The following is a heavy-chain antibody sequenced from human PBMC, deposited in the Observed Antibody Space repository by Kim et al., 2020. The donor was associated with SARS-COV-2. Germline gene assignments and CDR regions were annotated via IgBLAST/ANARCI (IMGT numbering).Heavy chain of an antibody. J-gene: IGHJ6*02. V-gene: IGHV4-59*01. D-gene: IGHD3-22*01. CDR2: IYYSGST. Sequence: SETLSLTCTVSGGSISSYYWSWIRQPPGKGLEWIGYIYYSGSTNYNPSLKSRVTISVDTSKNQFSLKLSSVTAADTAVYYCARDWPALGPMIVPYRNYGMDVWGQGTTVTVSS. CDR1: GGSISSYY. CDR3: ARDWPALGPMIVPYRNYGMDV.